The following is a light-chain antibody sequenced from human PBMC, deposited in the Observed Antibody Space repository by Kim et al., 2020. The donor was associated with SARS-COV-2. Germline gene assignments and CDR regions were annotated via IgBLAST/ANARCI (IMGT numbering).Light chain of an antibody. V-gene: IGKV1-33*01. CDR1: QDISNY. CDR2: DAS. Sequence: SVGDRVTITCQASQDISNYLNWYQQKPGKAPKLLIYDASNLETGVPSRFSGSGSGTDFTFTISSLQPEDIATYYCQQYDNLPPGLTFGGGTKVDIK. CDR3: QQYDNLPPGLT. J-gene: IGKJ4*01.